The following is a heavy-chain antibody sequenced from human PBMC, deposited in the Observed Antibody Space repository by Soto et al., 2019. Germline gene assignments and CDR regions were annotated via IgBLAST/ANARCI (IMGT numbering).Heavy chain of an antibody. J-gene: IGHJ6*02. V-gene: IGHV3-13*01. D-gene: IGHD6-13*01. CDR3: ARVPTHSIAAAGTYTYYYYYGMDV. CDR1: GFTFSSYD. Sequence: GGSLRLSCAASGFTFSSYDMHWVRQATGKGLEWVSAIGTAGDTYYPGSVKGRFTISRENAKNSLYLQMNSLRAEDTAVYYCARVPTHSIAAAGTYTYYYYYGMDVWGQGTTVTVSS. CDR2: IGTAGDT.